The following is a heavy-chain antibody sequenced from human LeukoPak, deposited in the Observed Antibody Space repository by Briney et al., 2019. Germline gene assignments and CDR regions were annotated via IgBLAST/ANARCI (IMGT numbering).Heavy chain of an antibody. CDR3: AREVIGTGDFDY. CDR1: GGSVSSGSYY. Sequence: SETLSITCTVSGGSVSSGSYYWSWIRQPPGKGLEWIGYIYYSGSTNYNPSLKSRVTISVDTSKNQFSLKLSSVTAADTAVYYCAREVIGTGDFDYWGQGTLVTVSS. V-gene: IGHV4-61*01. D-gene: IGHD7-27*01. CDR2: IYYSGST. J-gene: IGHJ4*02.